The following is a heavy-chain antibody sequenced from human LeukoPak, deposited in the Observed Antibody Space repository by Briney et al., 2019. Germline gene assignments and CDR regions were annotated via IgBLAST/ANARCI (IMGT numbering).Heavy chain of an antibody. CDR1: GFTFSSYA. J-gene: IGHJ4*02. V-gene: IGHV3-30-3*01. CDR2: ISYDGSNK. D-gene: IGHD5-12*01. Sequence: GGSLRLSCAASGFTFSSYAMHWVRQAPGKGLEWVAVISYDGSNKYYADSVKGRFTISRDNPKNTLYLQMNILKTEDTAIYYCSTLGYDLDYWGQGTLVTVSS. CDR3: STLGYDLDY.